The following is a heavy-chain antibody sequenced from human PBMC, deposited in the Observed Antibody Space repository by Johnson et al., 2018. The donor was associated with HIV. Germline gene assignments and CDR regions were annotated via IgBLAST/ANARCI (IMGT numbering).Heavy chain of an antibody. V-gene: IGHV3-66*01. CDR3: AREPGRRELRRDAFDI. D-gene: IGHD1-26*01. CDR1: GFTFGDYA. Sequence: VQLVESGGGLVQPGRSLRLSCTASGFTFGDYAMSWFRQAPGKGLEWVSAIYSGGTTYYADSVKGRFTISRDNTKNTLYVQMNSLRAEDTAVYFWAREPGRRELRRDAFDIWGQGTMVTVSS. CDR2: IYSGGTT. J-gene: IGHJ3*02.